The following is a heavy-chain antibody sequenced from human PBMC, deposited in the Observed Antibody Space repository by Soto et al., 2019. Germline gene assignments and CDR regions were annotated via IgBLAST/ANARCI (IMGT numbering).Heavy chain of an antibody. CDR2: TSYNGDRK. CDR1: GFTFTDHA. V-gene: IGHV3-23*01. CDR3: GRAQLVRNGGYFDR. Sequence: GGSLRLSCAASGFTFTDHAMNWVRQAPGKGLEWVSTTSYNGDRKFYADSVKGRFTVSTDSTNNTLYLQMNSLSADDTAVYFCGRAQLVRNGGYFDRWGQGTLVTVSS. J-gene: IGHJ4*02. D-gene: IGHD1-1*01.